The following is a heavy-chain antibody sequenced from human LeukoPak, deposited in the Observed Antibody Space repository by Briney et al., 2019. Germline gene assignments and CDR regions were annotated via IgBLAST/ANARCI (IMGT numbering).Heavy chain of an antibody. CDR3: AIRYSGYEYYFDY. D-gene: IGHD5-12*01. Sequence: AASVKVSCKASGGTFSSYAISWVRQAPGQGLEWMGGIIPIFGTANYAQKFRGRVTITADESTSTAYMELSSLRSEDTAVYYCAIRYSGYEYYFDYWGQGTLVTVSS. CDR2: IIPIFGTA. CDR1: GGTFSSYA. J-gene: IGHJ4*02. V-gene: IGHV1-69*13.